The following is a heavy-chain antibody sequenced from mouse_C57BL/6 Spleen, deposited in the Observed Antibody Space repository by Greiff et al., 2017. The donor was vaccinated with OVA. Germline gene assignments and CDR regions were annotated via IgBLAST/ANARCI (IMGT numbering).Heavy chain of an antibody. CDR2: ISDGGSYT. CDR1: GFTFSSYA. D-gene: IGHD2-4*01. J-gene: IGHJ2*01. CDR3: ARDNDDYDDGADY. Sequence: EVKLMESGGGLVKPGGSLKLSCAASGFTFSSYAMSWVRQTPEKRLEWVATISDGGSYTYYPDKVKGRFTIYRDNAKNNLYLQMSHLKSEDTAMYYCARDNDDYDDGADYWGQGTTLTVSS. V-gene: IGHV5-4*01.